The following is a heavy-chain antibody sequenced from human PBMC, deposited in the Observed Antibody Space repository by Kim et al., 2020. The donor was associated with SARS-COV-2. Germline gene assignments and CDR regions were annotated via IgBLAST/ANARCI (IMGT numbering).Heavy chain of an antibody. Sequence: GGSLRLSCAASGFTFSGYWMCWVRQAPGKGLVWVSVIKSDGGYTSYADSVKGRFTISRDNAKNTLYLQMNSLRAEDTAVYFCVRERRVAFDYWGQGTLVT. V-gene: IGHV3-74*01. CDR2: IKSDGGYT. J-gene: IGHJ4*02. D-gene: IGHD2-15*01. CDR3: VRERRVAFDY. CDR1: GFTFSGYW.